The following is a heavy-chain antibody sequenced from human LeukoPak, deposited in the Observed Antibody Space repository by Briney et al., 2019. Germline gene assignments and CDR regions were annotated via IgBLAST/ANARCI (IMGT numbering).Heavy chain of an antibody. Sequence: PGGSLRLSCAASGFTFSNAWMSWVRQAPGKGLEWVGRIKSKTDGGTTDYASPVKGRFTISRDDSKYTLYLQMNSLKTEDTPVYYCTRRYCSGGTCSVDYWGQGTLVTVSS. J-gene: IGHJ4*02. CDR2: IKSKTDGGTT. CDR1: GFTFSNAW. CDR3: TRRYCSGGTCSVDY. D-gene: IGHD2-15*01. V-gene: IGHV3-15*01.